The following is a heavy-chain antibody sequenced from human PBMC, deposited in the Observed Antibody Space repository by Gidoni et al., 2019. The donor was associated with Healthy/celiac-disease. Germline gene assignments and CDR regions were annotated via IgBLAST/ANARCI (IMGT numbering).Heavy chain of an antibody. Sequence: EVQLLESGGGLVQPGGSLRLSCAASGFTFSSYAMRWVRQSPGKGLEWVSAISGSGGSTYYADSVKGRFTISRDNSKNTLYLQMNSLRAEDTAVYYCAKPPSRFPVYFDLWGRGTLVTVSS. V-gene: IGHV3-23*01. CDR2: ISGSGGST. CDR1: GFTFSSYA. CDR3: AKPPSRFPVYFDL. J-gene: IGHJ2*01. D-gene: IGHD3-16*01.